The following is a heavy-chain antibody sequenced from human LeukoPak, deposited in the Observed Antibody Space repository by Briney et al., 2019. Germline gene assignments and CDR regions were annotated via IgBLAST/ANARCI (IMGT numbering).Heavy chain of an antibody. CDR1: GFTVSSNY. V-gene: IGHV3-66*01. CDR3: AREYRGEYYFAY. J-gene: IGHJ4*02. Sequence: GGSLTLSCAASGFTVSSNYMSWVRQAPGKGLEWVSVIYSGGSTYYADSVKGRFTISRDNSKNTLYLQMNSLRAQDTAVYYCAREYRGEYYFAYWGQGTLVTVSS. D-gene: IGHD3-10*01. CDR2: IYSGGST.